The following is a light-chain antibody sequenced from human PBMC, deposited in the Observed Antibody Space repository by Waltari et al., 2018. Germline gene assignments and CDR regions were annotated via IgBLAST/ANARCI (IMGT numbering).Light chain of an antibody. J-gene: IGLJ2*01. CDR1: SEHSASP. CDR3: QTWDPDTVV. CDR2: IDGGGGH. V-gene: IGLV4-69*01. Sequence: QLAVTQSPSASASLGASVKLPSTLSSEHSASPIAWHQHQPEKGPRFLMKIDGGGGHTKGDGIPDRFSGFSSGAERYLTISSLQYEDEAAYYCQTWDPDTVVFGGGTKLTV.